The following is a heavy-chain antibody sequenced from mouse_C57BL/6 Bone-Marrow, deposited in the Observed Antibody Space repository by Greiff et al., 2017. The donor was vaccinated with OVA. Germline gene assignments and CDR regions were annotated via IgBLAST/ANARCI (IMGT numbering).Heavy chain of an antibody. D-gene: IGHD1-1*01. CDR1: GYAFSSSW. Sequence: VQLQHSGPELVKPGASVKISCKASGYAFSSSWMNWVKQRPGKGLEWIGRIYPGDGDTNYNGKFKGKATLTADKSSSTAYMQLSSLTSEDSAVYFCARRYYYGSSYYFDYWGQGTTLTVSS. CDR2: IYPGDGDT. J-gene: IGHJ2*01. V-gene: IGHV1-82*01. CDR3: ARRYYYGSSYYFDY.